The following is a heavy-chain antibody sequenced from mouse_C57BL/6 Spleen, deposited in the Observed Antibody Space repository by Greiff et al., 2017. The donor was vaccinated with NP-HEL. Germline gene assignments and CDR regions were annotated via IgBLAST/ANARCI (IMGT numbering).Heavy chain of an antibody. Sequence: EVKLEESGPGLVKPSQSLSLTCSVTGYSITSGYYWNWIRQFPGNKLEWMGYISYDGSNNYNPSLKNRISITRDTSKNQFFLKLNSVTTEDTATYYCERGTYYSPFAYWGQGTLVTVSA. V-gene: IGHV3-6*01. CDR1: GYSITSGYY. CDR2: ISYDGSN. CDR3: ERGTYYSPFAY. D-gene: IGHD2-12*01. J-gene: IGHJ3*01.